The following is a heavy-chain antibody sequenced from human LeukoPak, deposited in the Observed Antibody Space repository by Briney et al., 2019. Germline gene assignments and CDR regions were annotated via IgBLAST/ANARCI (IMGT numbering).Heavy chain of an antibody. Sequence: GGSLRLSCAASGFTFNSYAMVWVRQAPGKGLEWVSAISGSGGSTYYADSVKGRFTISRDNSKNTLYLQMNSLRAEDTAVYYCAKREYSGSYYPRGAIDIWGQGTMVTVSS. CDR3: AKREYSGSYYPRGAIDI. V-gene: IGHV3-23*01. J-gene: IGHJ3*02. CDR2: ISGSGGST. CDR1: GFTFNSYA. D-gene: IGHD1-26*01.